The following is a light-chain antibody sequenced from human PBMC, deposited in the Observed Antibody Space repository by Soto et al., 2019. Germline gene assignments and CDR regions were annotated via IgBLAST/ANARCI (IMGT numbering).Light chain of an antibody. CDR3: HRYDSSPLT. Sequence: EIVLTQSPGTLSLSPGERATLSCRASQSVSSSYLAWYQQKPGQAPRLLIYGASSRATGIPDRFSGSGSGTDFTLTISRLEPEDFAVYYCHRYDSSPLTFGGGTKLEIK. CDR2: GAS. V-gene: IGKV3-20*01. CDR1: QSVSSSY. J-gene: IGKJ4*01.